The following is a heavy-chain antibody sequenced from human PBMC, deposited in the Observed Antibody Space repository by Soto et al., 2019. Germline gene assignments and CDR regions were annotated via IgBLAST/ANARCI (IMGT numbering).Heavy chain of an antibody. CDR1: GYSFTSYW. D-gene: IGHD3-10*01. Sequence: GESLKISCKGSGYSFTSYWIGWVRQMPGKGLEWMGIIYPGDSDTRHSPSFQGQVTISADKSISTAYLQWSSLKASDTAMYYCARLQYYYGSGSSDYYYYGMDVWGQGTTVTVSS. J-gene: IGHJ6*02. CDR3: ARLQYYYGSGSSDYYYYGMDV. CDR2: IYPGDSDT. V-gene: IGHV5-51*01.